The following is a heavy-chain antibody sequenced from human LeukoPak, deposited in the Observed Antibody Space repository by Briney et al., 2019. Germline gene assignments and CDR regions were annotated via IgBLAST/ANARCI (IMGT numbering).Heavy chain of an antibody. CDR1: GYTFTFYN. CDR3: ARDSRPGGTATVPAEYFHH. V-gene: IGHV1-2*02. J-gene: IGHJ1*01. Sequence: ASVKVSCKASGYTFTFYNMHWVRHGPGPGLEWMGWINPHSDGTNYAQTFQGRVTMTRDTSISTADMELSRLRSDDTAVYYCARDSRPGGTATVPAEYFHHWGQGTLVTVSS. D-gene: IGHD6-25*01. CDR2: INPHSDGT.